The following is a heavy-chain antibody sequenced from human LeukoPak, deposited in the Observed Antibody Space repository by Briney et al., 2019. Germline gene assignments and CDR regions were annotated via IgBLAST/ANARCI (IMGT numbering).Heavy chain of an antibody. Sequence: GGSLRLSCAASGFTFSGSAMHWVRQASGKGLEWVGRIRSKANSYATAYAASVKGRFTISGDDSKNTAYLQMNSLKTEDTAVYYCTRRGYYYMDVWGKGTTVTVSS. CDR1: GFTFSGSA. CDR3: TRRGYYYMDV. V-gene: IGHV3-73*01. CDR2: IRSKANSYAT. J-gene: IGHJ6*03.